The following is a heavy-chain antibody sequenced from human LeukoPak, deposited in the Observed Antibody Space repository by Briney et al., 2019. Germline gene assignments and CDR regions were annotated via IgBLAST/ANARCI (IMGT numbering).Heavy chain of an antibody. J-gene: IGHJ3*02. CDR2: IYTSGST. Sequence: SETQSLTCTVSGGSISSYYWSWIRQPAGKGLEWIGRIYTSGSTNYNPSLKSRVTMSVDTSKNQFSLKLSSVTAADTAVYYCAGTLIGYCSSTSCFIDAFDIWGQGTMVTVSS. CDR3: AGTLIGYCSSTSCFIDAFDI. D-gene: IGHD2-2*01. CDR1: GGSISSYY. V-gene: IGHV4-4*07.